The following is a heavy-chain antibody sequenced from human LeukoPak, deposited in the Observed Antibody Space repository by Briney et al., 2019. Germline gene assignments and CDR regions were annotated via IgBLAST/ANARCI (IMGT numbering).Heavy chain of an antibody. Sequence: GGSLRLSCAASGFTFSSYWMSWARQAPGKGLEWVASTNHNGNVNYYVDSVKGRFTISRDNAKNSLYLQMSNLRAEDTAVYFCARGGGLDVWGQGATVTVSS. CDR3: ARGGGLDV. J-gene: IGHJ6*02. CDR2: TNHNGNVN. V-gene: IGHV3-7*03. CDR1: GFTFSSYW. D-gene: IGHD3-16*01.